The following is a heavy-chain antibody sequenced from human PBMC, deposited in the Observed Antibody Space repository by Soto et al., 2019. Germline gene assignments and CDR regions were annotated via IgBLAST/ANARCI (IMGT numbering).Heavy chain of an antibody. CDR1: GGSISSGGYY. D-gene: IGHD3-3*01. CDR2: IYYSGNT. Sequence: QVQLQESGQGLVKPSQTLSLTCTVSGGSISSGGYYWSWIRQHPGKDLEWIGHIYYSGNTYYNPSLNGRFTISVDTAKNKFSLKLRSVTAADTAVYYCARGAPDYDFWSGSISSFDYWGQGTLVTVSS. J-gene: IGHJ4*02. CDR3: ARGAPDYDFWSGSISSFDY. V-gene: IGHV4-31*03.